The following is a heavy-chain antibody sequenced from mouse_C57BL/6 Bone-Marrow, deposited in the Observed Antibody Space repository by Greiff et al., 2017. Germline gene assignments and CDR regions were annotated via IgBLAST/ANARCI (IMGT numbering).Heavy chain of an antibody. CDR3: TGVYGNYGWFAY. CDR1: GFTFSNYW. J-gene: IGHJ3*01. D-gene: IGHD2-1*01. Sequence: EVKLEESGGGLVQPGGSMKLSCVASGFTFSNYWMNWVRQSPEKGLEWVAQIRLKSDNYATHYAESVKGRFTISRDDSKSSVYLQMNNLRAEDTGIYYCTGVYGNYGWFAYWGQGTLVTVSA. CDR2: IRLKSDNYAT. V-gene: IGHV6-3*01.